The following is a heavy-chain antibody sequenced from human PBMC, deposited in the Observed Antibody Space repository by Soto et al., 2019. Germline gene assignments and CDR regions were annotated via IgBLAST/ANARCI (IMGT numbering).Heavy chain of an antibody. Sequence: SETLSLTCTVSRCSISSSSYYWGWIRQPPGKGLEWIGSIYYSGSTYYNPSLKSRVTISVDTSKNQFSLKLSSVTAADTAVYYCAQDGAGYDAFDIWGQGTMVT. V-gene: IGHV4-39*01. J-gene: IGHJ3*02. D-gene: IGHD6-19*01. CDR3: AQDGAGYDAFDI. CDR1: RCSISSSSYY. CDR2: IYYSGST.